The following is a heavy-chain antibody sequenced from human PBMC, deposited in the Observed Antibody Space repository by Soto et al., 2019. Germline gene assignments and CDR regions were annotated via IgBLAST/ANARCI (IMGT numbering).Heavy chain of an antibody. Sequence: QVQLQQWGAGLLKPSETLSLTCGIYSESFSTYYCSWTRQPPGGGLEWIGEIHPSGTTFSNPSLDNRVTMSLDTSKTRFSLKLTSVTAADTAVYFCSRGRDAHKGGRTWGHGTLVTVSS. J-gene: IGHJ5*01. D-gene: IGHD2-2*01. V-gene: IGHV4-34*02. CDR1: SESFSTYY. CDR3: SRGRDAHKGGRT. CDR2: IHPSGTT.